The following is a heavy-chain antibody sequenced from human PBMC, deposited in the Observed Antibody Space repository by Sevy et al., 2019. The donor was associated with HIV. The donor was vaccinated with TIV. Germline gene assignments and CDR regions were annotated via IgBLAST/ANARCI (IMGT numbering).Heavy chain of an antibody. CDR1: GFTFSSYW. J-gene: IGHJ6*02. D-gene: IGHD6-13*01. CDR2: IKQDGSEK. V-gene: IGHV3-7*01. CDR3: AREGHSSSWYGGDYYYGMDV. Sequence: GVSLRLSCAASGFTFSSYWMSWVRQAPGKGLEWVANIKQDGSEKYYVDSGKGRFTISRDNAKNSLYLQMNSLRAEDTAVYYCAREGHSSSWYGGDYYYGMDVWGQGTTVTVSS.